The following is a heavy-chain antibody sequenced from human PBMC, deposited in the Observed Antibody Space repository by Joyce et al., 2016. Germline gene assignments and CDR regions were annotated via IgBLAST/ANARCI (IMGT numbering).Heavy chain of an antibody. J-gene: IGHJ4*02. CDR2: LSSSSSYI. V-gene: IGHV3-21*01. Sequence: EVQLVESGGGLVKSGGSLRLSCAASGFTFSSYSMSWVGQAPGKGVVGVSSLSSSSSYIKYTDSVKGPFTISRDNAKNSLYLQMNSLRVEDTAGYYCARSSYTNGIFDYWGQGTLVTVSS. D-gene: IGHD2-8*01. CDR1: GFTFSSYS. CDR3: ARSSYTNGIFDY.